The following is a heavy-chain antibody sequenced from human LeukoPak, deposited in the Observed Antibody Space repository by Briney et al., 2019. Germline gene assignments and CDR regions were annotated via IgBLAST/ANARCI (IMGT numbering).Heavy chain of an antibody. Sequence: GGSLRLSCAASGFNFNNYVIHWVRQAPGKGLEWVAVALYDGSNKYYADSVKGRFTISRDNSKNTLYLQMSSLRAEDTAMYYCARGLGQYDYWAQGTLVIVSS. D-gene: IGHD5-24*01. CDR3: ARGLGQYDY. V-gene: IGHV3-30*04. CDR1: GFNFNNYV. J-gene: IGHJ4*02. CDR2: ALYDGSNK.